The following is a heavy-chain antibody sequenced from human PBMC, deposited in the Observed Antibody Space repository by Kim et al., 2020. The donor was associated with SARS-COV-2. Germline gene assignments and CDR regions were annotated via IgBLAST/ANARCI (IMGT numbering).Heavy chain of an antibody. Sequence: EFVKGRCTIARDTSENTLYLQVNSLRAEDTAVYYCARDEQYQLLYLFDDWGQGTLVTVSS. J-gene: IGHJ4*02. D-gene: IGHD2-2*02. CDR3: ARDEQYQLLYLFDD. V-gene: IGHV3-30*07.